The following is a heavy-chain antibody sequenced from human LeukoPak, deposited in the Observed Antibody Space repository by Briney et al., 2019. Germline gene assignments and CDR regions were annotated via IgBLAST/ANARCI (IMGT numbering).Heavy chain of an antibody. CDR3: ARDVSN. CDR1: XFTFXXXX. CDR2: ISSSSSTI. V-gene: IGHV3-48*01. J-gene: IGHJ4*02. D-gene: IGHD5/OR15-5a*01. Sequence: LXXXXSXFTFXXXXMNXGXQXXGKGLEWVSYISSSSSTIYYADSVKGRFTISRDNAKNSLYLQMNSLRAEDTAVYYCARDVSNWGQGTLVTVSS.